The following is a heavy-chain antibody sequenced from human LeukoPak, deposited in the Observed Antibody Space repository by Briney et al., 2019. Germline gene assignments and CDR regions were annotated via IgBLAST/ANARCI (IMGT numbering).Heavy chain of an antibody. CDR3: AREKLEPAYFDY. D-gene: IGHD1-1*01. Sequence: SETLSLTCTVSGGSISSHYWSWIRQPPGKGLEWIGYIYYSGSTNYNPSLKSRVTISVDTSKNQFSLKLSSVTAADTAVYYCAREKLEPAYFDYWGQGTLVTVSS. J-gene: IGHJ4*02. V-gene: IGHV4-59*11. CDR2: IYYSGST. CDR1: GGSISSHY.